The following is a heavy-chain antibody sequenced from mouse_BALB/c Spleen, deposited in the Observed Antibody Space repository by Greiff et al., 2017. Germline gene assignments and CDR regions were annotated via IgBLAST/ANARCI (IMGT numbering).Heavy chain of an antibody. V-gene: IGHV1-63*02. Sequence: VKLQQSGAELVRPGTSVKISCKASGYTFTNYWLGWVKQRPGHGLEWIGDIYPGGGYTNYNEKFKGKATLTADTSSSTAYMQLSSLTSEDSAIYYCARQRDGYGTGYFDYWGQGTTLTVSS. J-gene: IGHJ2*01. CDR1: GYTFTNYW. CDR2: IYPGGGYT. D-gene: IGHD2-2*01. CDR3: ARQRDGYGTGYFDY.